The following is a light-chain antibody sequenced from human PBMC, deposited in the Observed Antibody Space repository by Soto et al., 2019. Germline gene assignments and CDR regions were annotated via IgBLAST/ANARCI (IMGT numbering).Light chain of an antibody. Sequence: EIVMTQSPATLSVSPGERATLSCRASQAVSTNLAWYQQKPGQAPRLLIYGASTRATGIPARFSGSGSGTEFNLTISRLQSEDFAVYYCQQYTNWPPWTFGQGTKVDIK. CDR1: QAVSTN. V-gene: IGKV3-15*01. CDR3: QQYTNWPPWT. J-gene: IGKJ1*01. CDR2: GAS.